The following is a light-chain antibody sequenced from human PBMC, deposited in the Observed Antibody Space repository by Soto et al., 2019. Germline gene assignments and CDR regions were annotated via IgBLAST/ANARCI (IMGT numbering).Light chain of an antibody. J-gene: IGKJ5*01. CDR2: GAS. V-gene: IGKV3-15*01. CDR1: QSVGSS. Sequence: EIVVTHSPATLSLSPGERATLSCRASQSVGSSLAWYQQKVGQAPRLVIYGASTRATAFPDRFSGSGSGTEFTLTISSLESEDVAVYYCQQCHKWPRITFGPGTRLEIK. CDR3: QQCHKWPRIT.